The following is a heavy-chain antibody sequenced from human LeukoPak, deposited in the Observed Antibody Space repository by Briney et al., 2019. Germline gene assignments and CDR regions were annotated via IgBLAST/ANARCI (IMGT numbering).Heavy chain of an antibody. Sequence: ASVKVSCKASGYTFTSYGISWVRQAPGQGLEWMGWISAYNGNTNYAQKLQGRVTMTRDTPISTAYMELSRLRSDDTAVYYCARRQIDCSTTSCYVDYWGRGTLVTVSS. CDR2: ISAYNGNT. J-gene: IGHJ4*02. V-gene: IGHV1-18*01. CDR3: ARRQIDCSTTSCYVDY. D-gene: IGHD2-2*01. CDR1: GYTFTSYG.